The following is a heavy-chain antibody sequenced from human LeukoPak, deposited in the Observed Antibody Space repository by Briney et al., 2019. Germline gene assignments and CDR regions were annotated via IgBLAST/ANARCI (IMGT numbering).Heavy chain of an antibody. CDR2: IRDSGET. CDR3: ARDRAVTQVWVEFDS. J-gene: IGHJ5*01. D-gene: IGHD3-16*01. CDR1: GFSVSNYY. Sequence: PGGPLRLSCAGSGFSVSNYYMNWVRQAPGKGLEWVSLIRDSGETFYADSVKGRFTISRDNSKNTVYLQMNRLRVEDTAVYFCARDRAVTQVWVEFDSWGQGTLVTVSS. V-gene: IGHV3-66*03.